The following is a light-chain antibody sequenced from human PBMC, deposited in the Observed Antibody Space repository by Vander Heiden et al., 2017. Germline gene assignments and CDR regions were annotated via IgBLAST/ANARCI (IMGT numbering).Light chain of an antibody. CDR1: ELSDKY. CDR2: KDT. Sequence: SYALTQSSSVSVSPGQTASITCSGNELSDKYVCWYQQKPRQSPVLVIYKDTKRPSGIPERFSGSNSGNTATLTISGTQAMDEADYYCQAWDDSAAVFGTGTKVTVL. CDR3: QAWDDSAAV. J-gene: IGLJ1*01. V-gene: IGLV3-1*01.